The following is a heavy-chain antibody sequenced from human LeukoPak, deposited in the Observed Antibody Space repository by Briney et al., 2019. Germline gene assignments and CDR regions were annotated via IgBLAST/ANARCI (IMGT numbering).Heavy chain of an antibody. CDR3: ARDDNGDNWFDP. J-gene: IGHJ5*02. Sequence: ASVKVSCKASGYTFTNFYMHWVRQAPGQGLEWMGVINPSGGSTSYAQKFQGRVTMTRDTSTSTVYMELSSLRSEDTAVYYCARDDNGDNWFDPWGQETLVTVSS. CDR2: INPSGGST. CDR1: GYTFTNFY. V-gene: IGHV1-46*01. D-gene: IGHD4-17*01.